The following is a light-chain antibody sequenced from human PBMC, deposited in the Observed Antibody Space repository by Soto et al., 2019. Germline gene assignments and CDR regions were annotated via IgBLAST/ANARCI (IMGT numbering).Light chain of an antibody. CDR2: DAS. CDR3: QQYDNLLLT. J-gene: IGKJ4*01. CDR1: QDISND. V-gene: IGKV1-33*01. Sequence: DIQMTQSPSSLSASVGDRVTITCQASQDISNDLNWYQQKPGKAPKLLIYDASNLETGVPSRFSGSGAGTDFTFAISSLQPDDIATYYCQQYDNLLLTFGGGTKVEIK.